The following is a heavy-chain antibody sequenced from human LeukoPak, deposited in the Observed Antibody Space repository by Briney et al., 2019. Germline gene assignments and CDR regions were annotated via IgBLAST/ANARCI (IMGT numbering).Heavy chain of an antibody. J-gene: IGHJ5*02. Sequence: GGSLRLSCAASGFTFSNYWMRWVRQAPGKGLVWVSHINSDGSSTSYADSVKGRFTISRDNAKNTVYLQMNSLRAEDTALYHCVRVLSGSWDWFDPWGQGTLVTVSS. CDR1: GFTFSNYW. CDR2: INSDGSST. V-gene: IGHV3-74*01. D-gene: IGHD3-22*01. CDR3: VRVLSGSWDWFDP.